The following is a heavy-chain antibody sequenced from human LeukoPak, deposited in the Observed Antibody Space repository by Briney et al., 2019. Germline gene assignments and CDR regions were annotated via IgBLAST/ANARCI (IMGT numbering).Heavy chain of an antibody. Sequence: SETLSLTCAVYGGSFSGYYWSWIRQPPGKGLEWIGEINHSGSTYYNPSLKSRVTISVDTSKNQFSLKLSSVTAADTAVYYCARRNSLRPFDYWGQGTLVTVSS. V-gene: IGHV4-34*01. CDR1: GGSFSGYY. CDR3: ARRNSLRPFDY. D-gene: IGHD1-14*01. CDR2: INHSGST. J-gene: IGHJ4*02.